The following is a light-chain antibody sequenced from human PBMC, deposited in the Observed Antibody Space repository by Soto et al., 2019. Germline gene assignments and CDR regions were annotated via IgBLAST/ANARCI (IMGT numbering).Light chain of an antibody. Sequence: EIVMTQSPASLSVSPGDGATVSCRASQTVASNLAWYQQKPGQGPRLLIHGASTRAAGVPARFSGSGSGTDFTLTIGSLQSEDFAVYYCQQYHNWPPQYTFGQGTKLQIK. V-gene: IGKV3-15*01. CDR1: QTVASN. CDR3: QQYHNWPPQYT. J-gene: IGKJ2*01. CDR2: GAS.